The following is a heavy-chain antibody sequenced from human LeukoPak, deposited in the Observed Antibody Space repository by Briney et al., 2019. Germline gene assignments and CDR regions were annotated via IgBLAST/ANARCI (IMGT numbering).Heavy chain of an antibody. V-gene: IGHV5-51*01. D-gene: IGHD3-22*01. CDR2: IYPCDSDT. Sequence: GEPLKISCKGSGYSFTSYWIGWVRQMPGKGLEWMGIIYPCDSDTRYSPSFQGQVTISADKSISTAYLQWSSLKASDTAMYYCARLKKISYYDSSGSLSGYYMDVWGKGTTVTVSS. CDR1: GYSFTSYW. J-gene: IGHJ6*03. CDR3: ARLKKISYYDSSGSLSGYYMDV.